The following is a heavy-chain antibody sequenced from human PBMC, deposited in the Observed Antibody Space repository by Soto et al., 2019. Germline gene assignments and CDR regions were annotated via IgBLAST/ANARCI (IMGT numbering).Heavy chain of an antibody. D-gene: IGHD3-10*01. CDR2: ISGSGGTT. CDR3: AKQRAGFGSGSDTYCSDY. Sequence: EVQLLESGGGLGQPGGSLRISCIGSGFTFSSHAMSWVRQAPGKGLEWVSAISGSGGTTYYADSVKGRFAVSRDNSNNTVYLQMKSWRAGDTALYYCAKQRAGFGSGSDTYCSDYWGQGTLGTVSS. J-gene: IGHJ4*02. CDR1: GFTFSSHA. V-gene: IGHV3-23*01.